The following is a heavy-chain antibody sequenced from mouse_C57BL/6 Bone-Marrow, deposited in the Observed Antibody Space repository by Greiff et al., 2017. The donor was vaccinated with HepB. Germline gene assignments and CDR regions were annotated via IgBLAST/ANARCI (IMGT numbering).Heavy chain of an antibody. Sequence: EVQLVESGGGLVKPGGSLKLSCAASVFTFSSYAMSWVRQTPEKRLEWVATISDGGSYTYYPDNVKGRFTISRDNAKNNLYLQMSHLKSEDTAMYYCARDGSSYPAWFAYWGQGTLVTVSA. J-gene: IGHJ3*01. CDR1: VFTFSSYA. CDR2: ISDGGSYT. V-gene: IGHV5-4*01. D-gene: IGHD1-1*01. CDR3: ARDGSSYPAWFAY.